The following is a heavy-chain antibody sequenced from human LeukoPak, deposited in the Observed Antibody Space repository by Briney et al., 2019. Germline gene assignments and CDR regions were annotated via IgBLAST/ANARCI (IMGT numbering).Heavy chain of an antibody. CDR2: INSDGSTT. CDR1: GFTFSTYW. CDR3: ARGSRGSNFDY. D-gene: IGHD1-26*01. Sequence: GGSLRLSCAASGFTFSTYWMHWVRQAPGKGLVWVSRINSDGSTTTYADSVKGRFTISRDNAKNTLYLQMNSLRAEDTAIYYCARGSRGSNFDYWGQGTLVTVSS. J-gene: IGHJ4*02. V-gene: IGHV3-74*01.